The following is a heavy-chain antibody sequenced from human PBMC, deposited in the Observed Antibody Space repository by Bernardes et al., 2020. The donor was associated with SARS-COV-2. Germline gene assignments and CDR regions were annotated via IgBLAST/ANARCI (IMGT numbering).Heavy chain of an antibody. CDR2: IRYDGSNK. CDR3: AKGAYDFWSGYYTVRSNFDY. CDR1: GFTFSSYG. Sequence: GGSLRLSRAASGFTFSSYGMHWVRQAPGKGLEWVAFIRYDGSNKYYADSVKGRFTISRDNSKNTLYLQMNSLRAEDTAVYYCAKGAYDFWSGYYTVRSNFDYWGQGTLVTVSS. J-gene: IGHJ4*02. D-gene: IGHD3-3*01. V-gene: IGHV3-30*02.